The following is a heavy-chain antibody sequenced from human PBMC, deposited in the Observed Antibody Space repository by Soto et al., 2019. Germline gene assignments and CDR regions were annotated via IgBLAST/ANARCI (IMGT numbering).Heavy chain of an antibody. D-gene: IGHD5-12*01. J-gene: IGHJ3*02. CDR3: ARDRYSGYGIDAFDI. Sequence: SETLSLTCAVYGGSFSGYYWSWIRQPPGKGLEWIGEINHSGSTNYNPSLKSRVTISVDTSKNQFSLKLSSVTAADTAVYYCARDRYSGYGIDAFDIWGQGTMVTVSS. CDR2: INHSGST. V-gene: IGHV4-34*01. CDR1: GGSFSGYY.